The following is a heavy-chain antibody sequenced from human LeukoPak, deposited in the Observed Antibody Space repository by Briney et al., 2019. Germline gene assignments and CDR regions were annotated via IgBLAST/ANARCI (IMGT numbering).Heavy chain of an antibody. V-gene: IGHV4-38-2*02. CDR3: AGSILLRYFDWLLYAPGYYYMDV. CDR1: GYSLRSGYY. Sequence: PSETLSLTCIVSGYSLRSGYYWGWIRQPPGKGLEWIGSIYHSGSTYYNPSLKSRVTISVDTSKNQFSLKLSSVTAADTAVYYCAGSILLRYFDWLLYAPGYYYMDVWGKGTTVTVSS. D-gene: IGHD3-9*01. CDR2: IYHSGST. J-gene: IGHJ6*03.